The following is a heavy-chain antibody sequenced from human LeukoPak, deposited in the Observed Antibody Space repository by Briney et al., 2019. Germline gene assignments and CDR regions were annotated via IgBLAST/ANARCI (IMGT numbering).Heavy chain of an antibody. D-gene: IGHD3-10*01. CDR1: GFTVSSNY. V-gene: IGHV3-53*01. CDR3: AREDYYGSDDY. CDR2: IYSGGST. Sequence: PGGSLRLSCAASGFTVSSNYMSWVRQAPGKGLEWVSVIYSGGSTYYADSVKGRFTISRDNSKNTLYLQMNSLRAEDTAVYYCAREDYYGSDDYWGQGTLVTVSS. J-gene: IGHJ4*02.